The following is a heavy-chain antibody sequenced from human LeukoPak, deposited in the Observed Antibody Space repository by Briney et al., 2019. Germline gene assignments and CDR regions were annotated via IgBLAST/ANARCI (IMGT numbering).Heavy chain of an antibody. V-gene: IGHV3-48*02. J-gene: IGHJ4*02. D-gene: IGHD3-22*01. CDR2: ISSGSSTI. CDR3: AREMAHYFDSSGYSF. CDR1: GFTFSSYG. Sequence: GGSLRLSCAASGFTFSSYGMNWVRQAPGKGLEWVSYISSGSSTIYSADSVKGRFTISRDNAKNSLYLQMNSLRDEDTAVYYCAREMAHYFDSSGYSFWGQGTLVTVSS.